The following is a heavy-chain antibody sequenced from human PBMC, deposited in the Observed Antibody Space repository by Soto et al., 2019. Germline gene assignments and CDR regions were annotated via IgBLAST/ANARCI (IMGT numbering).Heavy chain of an antibody. CDR2: INGDGSDT. CDR1: GFTFTTHR. J-gene: IGHJ4*01. Sequence: PGGSLRLSCAASGFTFTTHRMHRVRQVPEKGLAWVARINGDGSDTTYADSVRGRLTIFRDNAKNILYLRLNNLRVEDTAVYYFAGDSRHQGTDAVDYWGHGTLV. D-gene: IGHD2-8*02. CDR3: AGDSRHQGTDAVDY. V-gene: IGHV3-74*01.